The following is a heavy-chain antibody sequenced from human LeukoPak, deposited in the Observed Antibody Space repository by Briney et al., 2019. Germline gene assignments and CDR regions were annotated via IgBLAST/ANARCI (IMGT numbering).Heavy chain of an antibody. CDR1: GGSISSSSYY. Sequence: SETLSLTCTVSGGSISSSSYYWGWIRQPPGKGLEWIGSIYYSGSTYYNPSLKSRVTISVDTSKNQFSLKLSSVTAADTAVYYCARRLSRIDYWGQGTLVTVSS. CDR2: IYYSGST. CDR3: ARRLSRIDY. J-gene: IGHJ4*02. V-gene: IGHV4-39*01.